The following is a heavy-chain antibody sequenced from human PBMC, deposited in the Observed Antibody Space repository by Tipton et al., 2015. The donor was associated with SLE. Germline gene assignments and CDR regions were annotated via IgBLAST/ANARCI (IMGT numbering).Heavy chain of an antibody. Sequence: TLSLTCAVYGESFSAHYWSWIRQPPGKGLEWIGYIYYSGSTYYNPSLKSRVTISVDTSKNQFSLKLSSVTAADTAVYYCARAYYKLASGFSLPYYFDYWGQGTLVTVPS. CDR1: GESFSAHY. CDR3: ARAYYKLASGFSLPYYFDY. D-gene: IGHD3-3*01. CDR2: IYYSGST. V-gene: IGHV4-30-4*08. J-gene: IGHJ4*02.